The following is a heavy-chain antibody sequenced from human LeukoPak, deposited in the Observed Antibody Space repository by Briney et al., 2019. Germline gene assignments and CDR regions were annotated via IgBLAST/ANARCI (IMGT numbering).Heavy chain of an antibody. Sequence: SETLSLTCTVSGGSISSSSYYWGWIRQPPGKGLEWIGSIYYSGSTYYNPSLKSRVTISVDTSKNQFSLKLSSVTAADTAVYYCAVWFGELLGLDYWGQGTLVTVSS. J-gene: IGHJ4*02. D-gene: IGHD3-10*01. V-gene: IGHV4-39*01. CDR2: IYYSGST. CDR3: AVWFGELLGLDY. CDR1: GGSISSSSYY.